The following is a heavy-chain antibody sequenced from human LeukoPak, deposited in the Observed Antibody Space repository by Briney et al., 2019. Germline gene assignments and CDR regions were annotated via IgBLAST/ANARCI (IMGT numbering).Heavy chain of an antibody. CDR3: ARDDATIFGVINYYLDY. Sequence: WASVKVSCKASGYTFTGYYMHWVRQAPGQGLEWMGWINPNSGGTNYAQKFQGRVTMTRDTSISTAYMELSRLRSDDTAVYYCARDDATIFGVINYYLDYWGQGTLVTVSS. CDR2: INPNSGGT. V-gene: IGHV1-2*02. CDR1: GYTFTGYY. D-gene: IGHD3-3*01. J-gene: IGHJ4*02.